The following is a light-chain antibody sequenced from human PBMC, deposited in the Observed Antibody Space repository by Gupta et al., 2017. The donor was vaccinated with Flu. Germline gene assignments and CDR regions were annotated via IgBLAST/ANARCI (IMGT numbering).Light chain of an antibody. Sequence: DIQMTQSPSPLSASVGDRVTITCRASQDIRDDLGWYQQKPGKAPRRLIYAASTLQSEVPSRFSGSGYGTDFTLTISSLQPDDFATYYCRQHNSYPFTFGPGTKVDSK. CDR1: QDIRDD. J-gene: IGKJ3*01. V-gene: IGKV1-17*01. CDR3: RQHNSYPFT. CDR2: AAS.